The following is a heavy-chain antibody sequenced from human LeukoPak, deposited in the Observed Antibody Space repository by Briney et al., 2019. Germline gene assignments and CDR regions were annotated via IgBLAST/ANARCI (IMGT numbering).Heavy chain of an antibody. CDR1: GGSFSGYY. V-gene: IGHV4-34*01. CDR2: INHSGST. Sequence: SETLSLTCAVYGGSFSGYYWSWIRQPPGKGLEWIGEINHSGSTNYNPSHKSRVTISVDTSKNQFSLKLSSVTAADTAVYYCARGRGSSSWYRGVFFDYWGQGTLVTVSS. J-gene: IGHJ4*02. CDR3: ARGRGSSSWYRGVFFDY. D-gene: IGHD6-13*01.